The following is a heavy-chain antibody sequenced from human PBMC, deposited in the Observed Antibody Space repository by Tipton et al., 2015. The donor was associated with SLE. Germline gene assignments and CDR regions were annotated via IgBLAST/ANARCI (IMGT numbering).Heavy chain of an antibody. V-gene: IGHV4-59*01. CDR3: ARQPSNTATFDI. Sequence: TLSLTCAVHGASLSSYYWSWIRQPPGKGLEWIAFIYSTGSTNYNPSLKSRVTISVDASKNQFSLKVTSVTSADTALYYCARQPSNTATFDIWGQGTLVTVSS. J-gene: IGHJ3*02. CDR1: GASLSSYY. CDR2: IYSTGST. D-gene: IGHD1-14*01.